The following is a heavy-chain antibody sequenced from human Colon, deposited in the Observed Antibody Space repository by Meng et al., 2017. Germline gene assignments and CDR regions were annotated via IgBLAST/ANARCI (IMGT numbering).Heavy chain of an antibody. D-gene: IGHD3-10*01. Sequence: QVPLHQSGPGLVKPSQTLSLTCAISGDSVSSNRALWHWVRQSPSRGLEWLGQTYYRSEWQNHYGVSVKSRITINADTSRNHFSLHLNSVTPEDTAVYYCTTWYGEYWGQGTLVTVSS. J-gene: IGHJ4*02. CDR3: TTWYGEY. CDR2: TYYRSEWQN. V-gene: IGHV6-1*01. CDR1: GDSVSSNRAL.